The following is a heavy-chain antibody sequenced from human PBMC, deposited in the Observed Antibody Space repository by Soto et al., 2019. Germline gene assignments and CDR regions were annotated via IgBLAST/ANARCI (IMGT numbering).Heavy chain of an antibody. D-gene: IGHD2-15*01. CDR2: INAGNGNT. CDR3: ASLVDCSGGSCYRVDY. Sequence: ASVKVSCKASGYTCTSYAMHWVRQAPGQRLEWMGWINAGNGNTKYSQKFQGRVTITRDTSASTAYMELSSLRSEDTAVYYCASLVDCSGGSCYRVDYWGQGTLVTVSS. V-gene: IGHV1-3*01. CDR1: GYTCTSYA. J-gene: IGHJ4*02.